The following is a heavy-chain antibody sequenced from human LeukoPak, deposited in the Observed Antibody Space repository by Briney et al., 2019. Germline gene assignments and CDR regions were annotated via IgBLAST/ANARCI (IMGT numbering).Heavy chain of an antibody. V-gene: IGHV4-59*01. Sequence: PSETPSLTCTVSGGSISSYYWSWIRQPPGKGLEWIGYIYYSGSTNYNPSLKSRVTISVDTSKNQFSLKLSSVTAADTAVYYCARDRYYYGSGSNWFDPWGQGTLVTVSS. D-gene: IGHD3-10*01. CDR2: IYYSGST. CDR3: ARDRYYYGSGSNWFDP. J-gene: IGHJ5*02. CDR1: GGSISSYY.